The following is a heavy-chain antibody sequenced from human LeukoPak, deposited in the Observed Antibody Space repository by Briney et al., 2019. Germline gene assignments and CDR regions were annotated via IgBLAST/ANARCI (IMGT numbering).Heavy chain of an antibody. D-gene: IGHD2-2*01. Sequence: SVKVSCKASGGTFSSYAISWVRQAPGQGLEWMGRIIPILGIANYAQKFQGRVTITADKSTSTAYMELSSLRSEDTAVYYCARDWCSSSSCYLRYGMDLWGQGTTVTVSS. CDR1: GGTFSSYA. CDR3: ARDWCSSSSCYLRYGMDL. V-gene: IGHV1-69*04. CDR2: IIPILGIA. J-gene: IGHJ6*02.